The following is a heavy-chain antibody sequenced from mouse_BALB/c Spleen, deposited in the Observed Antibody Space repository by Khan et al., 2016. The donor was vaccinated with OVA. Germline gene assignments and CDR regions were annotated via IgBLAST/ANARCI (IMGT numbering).Heavy chain of an antibody. D-gene: IGHD1-1*01. J-gene: IGHJ4*01. Sequence: QVQLKESGAELVRPGASVRLSCKTSGYIFTSYWIHWVKQRSGQGLEWIARIYPGTGSTYYNEIFKGKATLTADKSSNTAYMQLSSLKYEDSTVYFCARGAITSHSMDYWGQGNSVTVSS. V-gene: IGHV1-76*01. CDR1: GYIFTSYW. CDR2: IYPGTGST. CDR3: ARGAITSHSMDY.